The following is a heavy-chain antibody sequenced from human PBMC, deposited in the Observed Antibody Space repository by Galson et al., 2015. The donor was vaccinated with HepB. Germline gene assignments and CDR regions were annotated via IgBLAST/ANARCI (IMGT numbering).Heavy chain of an antibody. CDR3: ASLFYCSSTSCYLFDY. V-gene: IGHV1-69*04. D-gene: IGHD2-2*01. Sequence: SVKVSCKASGGTFSSYAISWVRQAPGQGLEWMGRIIPILGIANYAQKFQGRVTITADKSTSTAYMELSSLRSEDTAVYYCASLFYCSSTSCYLFDYWGQGTLVTVSS. J-gene: IGHJ4*02. CDR1: GGTFSSYA. CDR2: IIPILGIA.